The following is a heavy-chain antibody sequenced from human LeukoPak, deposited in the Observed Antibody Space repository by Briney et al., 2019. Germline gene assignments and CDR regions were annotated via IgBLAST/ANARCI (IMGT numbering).Heavy chain of an antibody. J-gene: IGHJ4*02. Sequence: GGSLRLSCAASRFTFSKNWMGWVRQAPGKGLEWVANMKYDGSEKYYVDSVKGRFTISTDSAKNSLFLQMNSLRAEDTAVYYCTRDESWGQGTLVSVSS. V-gene: IGHV3-7*01. CDR2: MKYDGSEK. CDR1: RFTFSKNW. CDR3: TRDES.